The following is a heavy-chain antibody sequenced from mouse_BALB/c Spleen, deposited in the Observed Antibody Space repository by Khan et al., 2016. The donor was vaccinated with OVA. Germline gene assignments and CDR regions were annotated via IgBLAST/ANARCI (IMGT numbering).Heavy chain of an antibody. V-gene: IGHV4-1*02. J-gene: IGHJ4*01. CDR1: GFDFSSYW. Sequence: EVKLLESGGGLVQPGGSLKLSCAASGFDFSSYWMSWVRQTPGKGLEWIGDINPDSSTTNYEPSLKDKFTISRDNAKNTLYLQMSKVTSEDTAIYYCALQLSDAMDYWGQGTSVTVSS. D-gene: IGHD1-3*01. CDR3: ALQLSDAMDY. CDR2: INPDSSTT.